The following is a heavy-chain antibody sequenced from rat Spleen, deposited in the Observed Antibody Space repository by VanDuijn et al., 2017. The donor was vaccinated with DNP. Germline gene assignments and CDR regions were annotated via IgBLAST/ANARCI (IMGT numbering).Heavy chain of an antibody. J-gene: IGHJ4*01. D-gene: IGHD1-1*01. CDR1: GLTFSNHF. CDR2: ISYDGSDT. CDR3: TRRAGLSYYFDY. Sequence: EVQLVESGGGPVQPGRSLKLSCVASGLTFSNHFMAWVRRSPTKGLEWVATISYDGSDTYYRDSVKGRFSISRDNAKSTLYLQMNSLRSEDTATYYCTRRAGLSYYFDYWGQGASVTVSS. V-gene: IGHV5-29*01.